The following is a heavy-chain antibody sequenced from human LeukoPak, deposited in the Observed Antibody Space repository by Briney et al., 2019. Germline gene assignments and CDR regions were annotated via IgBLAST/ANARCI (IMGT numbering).Heavy chain of an antibody. J-gene: IGHJ5*02. CDR1: GGSISSYY. CDR3: ARGGYYGSGNDFRFDP. V-gene: IGHV4-59*01. Sequence: SETLSLTCTVSGGSISSYYWTWIRQPPGKGLEWIGYIYYSGSTNYNPSLKSRVTISVETSKNQLSLKLKSVTAADTAVYYCARGGYYGSGNDFRFDPWGQGTLVTVSS. D-gene: IGHD3-10*01. CDR2: IYYSGST.